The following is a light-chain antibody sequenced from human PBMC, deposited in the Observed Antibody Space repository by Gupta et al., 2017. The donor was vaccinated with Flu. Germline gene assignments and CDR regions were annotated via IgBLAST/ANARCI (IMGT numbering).Light chain of an antibody. Sequence: SPATLSLSPGEGATLSCRASQSVSGHLAWYQQKPGQAPRLLIYETSNRATGTPARFSGSGSGTDFTLTISSLEPEDFAVYYWQQRANWLTFGQGTKLEIK. CDR2: ETS. V-gene: IGKV3-11*01. J-gene: IGKJ2*01. CDR1: QSVSGH. CDR3: QQRANWLT.